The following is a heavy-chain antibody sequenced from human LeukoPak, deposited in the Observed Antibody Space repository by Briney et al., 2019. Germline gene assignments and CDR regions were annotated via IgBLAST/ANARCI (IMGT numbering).Heavy chain of an antibody. D-gene: IGHD3-3*01. CDR1: GYTFTSYA. V-gene: IGHV1-69*06. CDR2: IIPISGTA. Sequence: GASVKVSCKASGYTFTSYAMNWVRQAPGQGLEWMGGIIPISGTANYAQKFQGRVTITADKSTSTAYMELSSLRSEDTAVYYCARLYYDFWSGSTYATRRGAFDIWGQGTMVTVSS. J-gene: IGHJ3*02. CDR3: ARLYYDFWSGSTYATRRGAFDI.